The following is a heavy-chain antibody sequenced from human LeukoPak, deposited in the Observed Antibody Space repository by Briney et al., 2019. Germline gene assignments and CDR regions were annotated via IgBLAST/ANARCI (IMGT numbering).Heavy chain of an antibody. CDR2: IKQDGSEK. D-gene: IGHD3-22*01. CDR1: GFTFSSYL. CDR3: AKDVRSGYFDY. Sequence: GGSLRLSCAASGFTFSSYLMSWVRQAPGKGLEWVANIKQDGSEKYYVDSVKGRFTISRDNAKNSLYLQMNSLRAEDTAVYYCAKDVRSGYFDYWGQGTLVTVSS. J-gene: IGHJ4*02. V-gene: IGHV3-7*01.